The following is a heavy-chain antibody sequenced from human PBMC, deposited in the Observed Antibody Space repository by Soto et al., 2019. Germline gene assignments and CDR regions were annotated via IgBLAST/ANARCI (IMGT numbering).Heavy chain of an antibody. J-gene: IGHJ3*02. CDR1: GGSISSSSYY. V-gene: IGHV4-39*01. CDR2: IYYSGST. Sequence: SETLSLTCTVSGGSISSSSYYWGWIRQPPGKGLEWIGSIYYSGSTYYNPSLKSRVTISVDTSKNQFSLKLSSVTAADTAVYYCASRTRAQRPGIAAAGTEVGAFDIWGQGTMVTVSS. CDR3: ASRTRAQRPGIAAAGTEVGAFDI. D-gene: IGHD6-13*01.